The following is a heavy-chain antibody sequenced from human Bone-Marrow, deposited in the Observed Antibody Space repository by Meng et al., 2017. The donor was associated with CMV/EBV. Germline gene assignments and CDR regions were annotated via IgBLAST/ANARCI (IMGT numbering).Heavy chain of an antibody. CDR2: LGTAGDT. V-gene: IGHV3-13*01. CDR1: GFTFSSYD. Sequence: GESLKISCAASGFTFSSYDMHWVRQATGKGLEWVSALGTAGDTYYPGSVKGRFTISRENAKNALYLQMNSLRAGDTAVYYCARDVAMDVWGQGTTVTVAS. J-gene: IGHJ6*02. CDR3: ARDVAMDV.